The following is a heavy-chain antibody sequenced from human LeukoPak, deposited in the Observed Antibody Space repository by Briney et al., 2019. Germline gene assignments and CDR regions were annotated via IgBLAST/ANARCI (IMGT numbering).Heavy chain of an antibody. J-gene: IGHJ6*03. Sequence: GGSLRLSCTASGFIFSTSWMTWVRQAPGKGLEWVANINLDGSEKYYVDSVKGRFTISRDNSKNTLYLQMNSLRAEDTAVYYCAKSSPSSSRYMDVWGKGTTVTISS. CDR2: INLDGSEK. CDR1: GFIFSTSW. D-gene: IGHD6-13*01. V-gene: IGHV3-7*03. CDR3: AKSSPSSSRYMDV.